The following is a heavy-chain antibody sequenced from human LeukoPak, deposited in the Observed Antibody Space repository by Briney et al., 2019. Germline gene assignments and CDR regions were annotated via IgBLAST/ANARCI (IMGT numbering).Heavy chain of an antibody. CDR2: IRYDGSKS. CDR3: AKDLAPGMAATGPGY. V-gene: IGHV3-30*02. J-gene: IGHJ4*02. Sequence: PGGSLRLSCAASGFTFTNDGMHWVRQAPGKGLEWVAIIRYDGSKSYYADSVKGRFTISRDNSNNTLFLQMNSLRAEDTAVYYCAKDLAPGMAATGPGYWGQGTLVTVSS. D-gene: IGHD6-13*01. CDR1: GFTFTNDG.